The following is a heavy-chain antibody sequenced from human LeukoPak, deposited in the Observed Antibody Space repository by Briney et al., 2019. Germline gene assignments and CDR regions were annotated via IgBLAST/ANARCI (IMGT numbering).Heavy chain of an antibody. CDR2: INHSGST. J-gene: IGHJ4*02. CDR1: GGSFSGYY. CDR3: ARVRFYGYYLSRGVYFDY. Sequence: PSETLSLTCAVYGGSFSGYYWSWIRQPPGKGLEWIGEINHSGSTNYNPSLKSRVTISVDTSKNQFSLKLSSVTAADTAVYYCARVRFYGYYLSRGVYFDYWGQGTLVTVSS. V-gene: IGHV4-34*01. D-gene: IGHD3-22*01.